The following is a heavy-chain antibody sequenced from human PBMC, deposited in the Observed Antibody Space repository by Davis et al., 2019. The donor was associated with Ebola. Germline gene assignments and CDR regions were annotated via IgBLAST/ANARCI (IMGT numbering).Heavy chain of an antibody. Sequence: SETLSLTCAVYGGSFSGYSWSWIRHLPGKGLEWIGEINHSGSTNYNPSLKRRVTISVDTSKNQFSLKLSSVTAADTAVYYCARGRTLFVYFYYYGMDVWGQGTTVTVSS. D-gene: IGHD3-10*01. CDR2: INHSGST. CDR1: GGSFSGYS. CDR3: ARGRTLFVYFYYYGMDV. V-gene: IGHV4-34*01. J-gene: IGHJ6*02.